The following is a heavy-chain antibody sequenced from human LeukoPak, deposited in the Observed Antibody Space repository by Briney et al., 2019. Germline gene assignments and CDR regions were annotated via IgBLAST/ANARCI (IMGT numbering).Heavy chain of an antibody. CDR2: IIPIFGTA. V-gene: IGHV1-69*13. Sequence: SVTVSCTASGYTFTSYGISWVRQAPGQGLEWMGGIIPIFGTANYAQKFQGRVTITADESTSTAYMELSSLRSEDTAVYYCARDKVGAAYFDYWGQGTLVTVSS. CDR1: GYTFTSYG. J-gene: IGHJ4*02. CDR3: ARDKVGAAYFDY. D-gene: IGHD1-26*01.